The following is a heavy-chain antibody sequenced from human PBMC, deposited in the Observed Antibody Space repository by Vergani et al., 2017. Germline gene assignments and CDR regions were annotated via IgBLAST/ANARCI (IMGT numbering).Heavy chain of an antibody. D-gene: IGHD2-2*01. J-gene: IGHJ3*02. CDR2: VSAYNGNT. V-gene: IGHV1-18*01. Sequence: QVQLVQSGAEVKKPGASVKVSCKASGYTFTSYGISWVRQAPGQGLEWMGWVSAYNGNTNYAQKLQGRVTMTTDTSTSTAYMELRSLRSDDTAVYYCARVPLGYCSSTSCYSWPDDAFDIWGQGTMVTVSS. CDR1: GYTFTSYG. CDR3: ARVPLGYCSSTSCYSWPDDAFDI.